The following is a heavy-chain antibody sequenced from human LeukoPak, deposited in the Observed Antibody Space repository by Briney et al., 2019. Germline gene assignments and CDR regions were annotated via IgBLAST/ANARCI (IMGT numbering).Heavy chain of an antibody. J-gene: IGHJ4*02. CDR1: GASLINCY. CDR2: IYYSGST. CDR3: ARKNGYFDY. Sequence: PSETLSLTCTVSGASLINCYWSWIRQPPGKGLEWIGYIYYSGSTDYNPSLESRVTISVDTSKNQFSLKLRSVTAADTAVYYCARKNGYFDYWGQGSLVTVSS. D-gene: IGHD1-1*01. V-gene: IGHV4-59*01.